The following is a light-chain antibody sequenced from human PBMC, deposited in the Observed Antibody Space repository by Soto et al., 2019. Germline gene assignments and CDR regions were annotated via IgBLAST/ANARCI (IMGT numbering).Light chain of an antibody. CDR1: QSISNS. Sequence: DIQMTQSPSTLSGSVGDRVTMTCRASQSISNSLAWYHQKPGKPPKLLIYRASALQSGVPSRFSGSGSGTEFTLTIDSLQPDDFATFYCQQYTTYPLTFGGGTKVDIK. CDR3: QQYTTYPLT. V-gene: IGKV1-5*03. CDR2: RAS. J-gene: IGKJ4*01.